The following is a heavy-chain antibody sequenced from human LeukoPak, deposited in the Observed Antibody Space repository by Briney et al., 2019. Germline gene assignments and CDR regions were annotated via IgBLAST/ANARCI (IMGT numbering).Heavy chain of an antibody. CDR1: GFTFDDYA. Sequence: PGRSLRLSCAASGFTFDDYAMHWVRHAPGKGLEWVSGISWNSGTIGYADSVKGRFTISRDNAKNSLYLQMNSLRAEDTALYYCASQPAYSSGWYDYWGQGTLVTVSS. CDR2: ISWNSGTI. J-gene: IGHJ4*02. CDR3: ASQPAYSSGWYDY. D-gene: IGHD6-19*01. V-gene: IGHV3-9*01.